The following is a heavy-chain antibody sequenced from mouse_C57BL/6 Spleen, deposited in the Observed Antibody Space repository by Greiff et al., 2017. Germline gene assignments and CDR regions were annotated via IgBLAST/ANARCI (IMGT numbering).Heavy chain of an antibody. D-gene: IGHD1-1*02. CDR2: ISYDGSN. V-gene: IGHV3-6*01. J-gene: IGHJ3*01. Sequence: EVKLMESGPGLVKPSQSLSLTCSVTGYSITSGYYWNWIRQFPGNKLEWMGYISYDGSNNYNPSLKNRISITRDTSKNQFFLKLNSVTTEDTATYYCASGGLWAPFAYWGQGTLVTVSA. CDR3: ASGGLWAPFAY. CDR1: GYSITSGYY.